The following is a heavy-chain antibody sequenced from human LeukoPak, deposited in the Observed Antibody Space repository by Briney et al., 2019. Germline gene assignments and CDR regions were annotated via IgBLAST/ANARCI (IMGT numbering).Heavy chain of an antibody. J-gene: IGHJ6*03. D-gene: IGHD2-15*01. CDR2: ISSSSSYI. CDR3: ASNPQGQDWYYYYFMDV. CDR1: GFTFSSYS. Sequence: PGGSLRLSCAASGFTFSSYSMNWVRQAPGKGLEWVSSISSSSSYIYYADSVKGRFTISRDNAKNSLYLQMNSLRAEDTAVYYCASNPQGQDWYYYYFMDVWGKGTTVTVSS. V-gene: IGHV3-21*01.